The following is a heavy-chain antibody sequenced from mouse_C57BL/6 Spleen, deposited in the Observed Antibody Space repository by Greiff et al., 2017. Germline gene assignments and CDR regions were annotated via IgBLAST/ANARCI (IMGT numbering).Heavy chain of an antibody. Sequence: VQLKESGGGLVKPGGSLKLSCAASGFTFSDYGMHWVRQAPEKGLEWVAYISSGSSTIYYADTVKGRFTISRDNAKNTLFLQMTSLRSEDTAMYYCARPAAYYFDYWGQGTTLTVSS. CDR3: ARPAAYYFDY. CDR2: ISSGSSTI. V-gene: IGHV5-17*01. CDR1: GFTFSDYG. J-gene: IGHJ2*01.